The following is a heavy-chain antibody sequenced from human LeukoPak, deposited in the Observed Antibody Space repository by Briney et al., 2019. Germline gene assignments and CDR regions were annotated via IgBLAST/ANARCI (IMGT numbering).Heavy chain of an antibody. D-gene: IGHD3-10*01. CDR1: GFTFSSYA. CDR3: ARAKVPYYYGSAFYYYYYGMDV. J-gene: IGHJ6*02. V-gene: IGHV3-30*04. CDR2: ISYDGSNK. Sequence: PGGSLRLSCAASGFTFSSYAMHWVRQAPGKGLEWVAVISYDGSNKYYADSVKGRFTISRDNSKNTLYLQMNSLRAEDTAVYYCARAKVPYYYGSAFYYYYYGMDVWGQGTTVTVSS.